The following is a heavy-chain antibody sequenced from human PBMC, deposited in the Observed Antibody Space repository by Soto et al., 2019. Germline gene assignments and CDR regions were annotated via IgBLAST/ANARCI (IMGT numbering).Heavy chain of an antibody. CDR2: IYYSGST. V-gene: IGHV4-39*01. J-gene: IGHJ6*02. D-gene: IGHD3-22*01. CDR3: ARRLYYDSSGFEGGGMDV. CDR1: GGSISSSSYY. Sequence: SETLSLTCTVSGGSISSSSYYWGWIRQPPGKGLERIGSIYYSGSTYYNPSLKSRVTISVDTSKNHFSLKLSSVTAADTAVYYCARRLYYDSSGFEGGGMDVWGQGTTVTVSS.